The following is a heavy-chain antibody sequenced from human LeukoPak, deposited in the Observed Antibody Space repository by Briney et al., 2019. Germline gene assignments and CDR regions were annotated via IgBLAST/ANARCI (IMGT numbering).Heavy chain of an antibody. D-gene: IGHD2-15*01. J-gene: IGHJ5*02. CDR1: GFTFSSYW. Sequence: PGGSLRLSCAASGFTFSSYWMHWVRQAPGKGLVWVSRINREGRITSYADSVKGRFTISRDNAKNTLYLQMNSLRAEDTAVYYCARDLGYCSGGSCYVYNWFDPWGQGTLVTLSS. CDR2: INREGRIT. V-gene: IGHV3-74*01. CDR3: ARDLGYCSGGSCYVYNWFDP.